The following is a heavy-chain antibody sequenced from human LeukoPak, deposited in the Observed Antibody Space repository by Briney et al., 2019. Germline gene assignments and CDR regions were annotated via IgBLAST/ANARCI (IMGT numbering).Heavy chain of an antibody. Sequence: SVKVSCKASGYTFTSYDISWVRQAPGQGLEWMGRIIPILGIANYAQKFQGRVTITADKSTSTAYMELSSLRSEDTAVYYCARDSAYYDFWSGYSPFDYWGQGTLVTVSS. V-gene: IGHV1-69*04. CDR2: IIPILGIA. D-gene: IGHD3-3*01. J-gene: IGHJ4*02. CDR3: ARDSAYYDFWSGYSPFDY. CDR1: GYTFTSYD.